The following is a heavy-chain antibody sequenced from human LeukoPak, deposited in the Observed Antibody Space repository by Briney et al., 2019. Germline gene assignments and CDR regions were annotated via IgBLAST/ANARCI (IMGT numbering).Heavy chain of an antibody. CDR1: GGSFSGYY. CDR3: ARGRASYYNYYMDV. CDR2: INHSGST. J-gene: IGHJ6*03. Sequence: PSETPSLTCAVYGGSFSGYYWSWIRQPPGKGLEWIGEINHSGSTNYNPSLKSRVTISVDTSKNQFSLKLSTVTAADTAVYYCARGRASYYNYYMDVWGKGTTVTVSS. V-gene: IGHV4-34*01.